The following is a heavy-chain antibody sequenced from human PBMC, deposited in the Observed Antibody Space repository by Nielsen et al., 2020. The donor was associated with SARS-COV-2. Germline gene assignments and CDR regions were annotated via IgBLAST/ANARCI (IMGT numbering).Heavy chain of an antibody. CDR3: ARDAFYCSSTSCYLSWFDP. D-gene: IGHD2-2*01. CDR1: GGTFSSYA. Sequence: SVKVSCKASGGTFSSYAISWVRQAPGQGLEWMGGIIPIFGTANYAQKFQGRVTITADESTSTAYMELSSLRSEDTAVYYCARDAFYCSSTSCYLSWFDPWGQGTLVTVSS. J-gene: IGHJ5*02. V-gene: IGHV1-69*13. CDR2: IIPIFGTA.